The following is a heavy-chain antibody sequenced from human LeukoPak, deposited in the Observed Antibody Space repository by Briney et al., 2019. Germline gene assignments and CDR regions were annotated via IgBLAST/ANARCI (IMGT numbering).Heavy chain of an antibody. V-gene: IGHV4-59*01. CDR1: GGSISSYY. Sequence: SETLSLTCTVCGGSISSYYWSWIRQPPGKGLEWIGYIYYSGSTNYNPSLKSRVTISVDTSKNQFSLKLSSVTAADTAVYYCARASGYCSSTSCYMSWFDPWGQGTLVTVSS. CDR2: IYYSGST. CDR3: ARASGYCSSTSCYMSWFDP. D-gene: IGHD2-2*02. J-gene: IGHJ5*02.